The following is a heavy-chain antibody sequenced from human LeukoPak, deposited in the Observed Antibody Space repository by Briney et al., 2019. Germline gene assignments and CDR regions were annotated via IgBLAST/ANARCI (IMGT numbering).Heavy chain of an antibody. V-gene: IGHV4-30-4*07. D-gene: IGHD3-10*01. CDR3: ASYYGSGDFDY. J-gene: IGHJ4*02. CDR1: GASISSDGYS. CDR2: IYSSGST. Sequence: SQTLSLTCAVSGASISSDGYSWSWIRQPPGKGLECIGYIYSSGSTYYNPSLKSRVTISVDTSNNQFSLKLSSVTAADTAVYYCASYYGSGDFDYWGQGTLVTVSS.